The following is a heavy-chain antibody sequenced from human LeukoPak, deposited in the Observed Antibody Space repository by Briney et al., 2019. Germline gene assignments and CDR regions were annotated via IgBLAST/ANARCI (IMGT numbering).Heavy chain of an antibody. CDR3: ARVSSSWYQDWYFDL. J-gene: IGHJ2*01. Sequence: SETLSLTCTVSGGSISSGSYYWSWIRQPAGKGLEWIGRIDTSGNTNYKPSLKSRVTMSVDTSKNQFSLKLNSVTAADTAVYYCARVSSSWYQDWYFDLWGRGTLVTVSS. D-gene: IGHD6-13*01. CDR1: GGSISSGSYY. V-gene: IGHV4-61*02. CDR2: IDTSGNT.